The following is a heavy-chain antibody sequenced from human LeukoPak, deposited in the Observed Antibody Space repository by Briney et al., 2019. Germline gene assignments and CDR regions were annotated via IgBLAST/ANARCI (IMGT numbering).Heavy chain of an antibody. CDR1: GGSISSGSYY. V-gene: IGHV4-31*03. D-gene: IGHD2-15*01. CDR3: ARTYCSGGSCYHYYFDY. J-gene: IGHJ4*02. Sequence: SQTLSLTCTVSGGSISSGSYYWSWIRQHPGKGLEWIGYIYYSGSTYYNPSLKSRVTISVDTSKNQFSLKLSSVTAADTAVYYCARTYCSGGSCYHYYFDYWGQGTLVTVSS. CDR2: IYYSGST.